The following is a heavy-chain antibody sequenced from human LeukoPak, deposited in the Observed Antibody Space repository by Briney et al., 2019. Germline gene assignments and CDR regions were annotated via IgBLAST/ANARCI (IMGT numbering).Heavy chain of an antibody. CDR2: IWYDGTNT. CDR1: GFTFSDYG. J-gene: IGHJ5*01. V-gene: IGHV3-33*06. Sequence: GGSLRLSCAASGFTFSDYGIRWVRQAPGKGLEWMGGIWYDGTNTYYGDSVKGRFTISRDNSKNTRYLQMNSLRSEDTAVYYCAKDRGSYSTTADSWGQGTLVTVSS. D-gene: IGHD1-26*01. CDR3: AKDRGSYSTTADS.